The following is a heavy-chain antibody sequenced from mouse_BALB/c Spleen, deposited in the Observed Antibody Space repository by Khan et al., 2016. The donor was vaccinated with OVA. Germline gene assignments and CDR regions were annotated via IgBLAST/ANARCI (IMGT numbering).Heavy chain of an antibody. V-gene: IGHV9-3-1*01. Sequence: QIQLVQSGPELKKPGETVKISCKASGYTFTNYGMNWVKQAPGKGLKWMGWINTYTGEPTFADDFKGRVALSLETSASPAYLQINNLKNEDTATSFCARSNGNYWFTYWGQGTLVTVSA. D-gene: IGHD2-1*01. J-gene: IGHJ3*01. CDR3: ARSNGNYWFTY. CDR1: GYTFTNYG. CDR2: INTYTGEP.